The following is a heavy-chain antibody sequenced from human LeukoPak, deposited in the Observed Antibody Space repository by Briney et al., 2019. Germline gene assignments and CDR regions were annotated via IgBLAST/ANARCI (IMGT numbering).Heavy chain of an antibody. CDR1: GFTSSSFD. V-gene: IGHV3-13*01. CDR2: IGTLLDT. J-gene: IGHJ4*02. D-gene: IGHD3-22*01. Sequence: PGGSLRLSCAASGFTSSSFDMHWVRQAPGKGLEWVSGIGTLLDTDYPDSLKGRFTISRENAKNSVFLQMNNVRAGDTAVYYCVRGRNNNYYDDSGYSPYWGQGTLVTVSS. CDR3: VRGRNNNYYDDSGYSPY.